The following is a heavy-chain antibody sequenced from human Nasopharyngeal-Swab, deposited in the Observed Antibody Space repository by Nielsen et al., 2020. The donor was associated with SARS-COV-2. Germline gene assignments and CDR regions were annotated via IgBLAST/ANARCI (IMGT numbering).Heavy chain of an antibody. J-gene: IGHJ5*02. Sequence: ASVKVSCKASGYTFTSYDINWVRQATGQGLEWMGWMNPNSGNTGYAQKFQGRVTMTRNTSISTAYMEPSSLRSEDTAVYYCARGSRVAALSWGENWFDPWGQGTLVTVSS. CDR1: GYTFTSYD. CDR3: ARGSRVAALSWGENWFDP. D-gene: IGHD6-6*01. CDR2: MNPNSGNT. V-gene: IGHV1-8*01.